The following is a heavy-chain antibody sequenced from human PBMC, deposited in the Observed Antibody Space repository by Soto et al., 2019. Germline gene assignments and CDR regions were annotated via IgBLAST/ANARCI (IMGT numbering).Heavy chain of an antibody. CDR3: ARVAYYYDSSGYYLYYFDY. D-gene: IGHD3-22*01. V-gene: IGHV4-30-4*01. CDR2: IYYSGST. Sequence: QVQLQESGPGLVKPSQTLSLTCTVSGGSISSGDYYWSWIRQPPGKGLEWIGYIYYSGSTYYNPSLKSRVTISVDTSKNQFSLKLSSVTAADTAVYYCARVAYYYDSSGYYLYYFDYWGQGTLVTVSS. CDR1: GGSISSGDYY. J-gene: IGHJ4*02.